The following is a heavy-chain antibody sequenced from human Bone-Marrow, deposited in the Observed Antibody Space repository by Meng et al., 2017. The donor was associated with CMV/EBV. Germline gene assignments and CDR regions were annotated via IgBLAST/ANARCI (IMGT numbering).Heavy chain of an antibody. Sequence: SVKVSCKASGGTFSSYAISWVRQAPGQGLEWMGGIIPILGIANYAQKVQGRVTITADKSTSTAYMELSSLRSEDTAVYYCAGEGDGPLGYWGQGTLVTVSS. CDR1: GGTFSSYA. CDR3: AGEGDGPLGY. CDR2: IIPILGIA. V-gene: IGHV1-69*10. J-gene: IGHJ4*02. D-gene: IGHD5-24*01.